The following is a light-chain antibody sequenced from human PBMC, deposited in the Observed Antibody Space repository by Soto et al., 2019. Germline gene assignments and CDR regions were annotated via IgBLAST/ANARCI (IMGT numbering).Light chain of an antibody. CDR2: GAS. CDR1: QSVSGTY. J-gene: IGKJ3*01. CDR3: QKYGTLPTT. Sequence: EIVLTQSPGTLSLSPGERATLSCRASQSVSGTYLAWYQQTPGQAPRLLIYGASTRATGIPDRFSGSGSGTDFTLTISRLEPEDFTVYYCQKYGTLPTTFGPGTKVDVK. V-gene: IGKV3-20*01.